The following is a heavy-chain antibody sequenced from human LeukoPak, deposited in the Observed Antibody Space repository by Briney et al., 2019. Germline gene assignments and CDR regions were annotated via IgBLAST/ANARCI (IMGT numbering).Heavy chain of an antibody. CDR1: GFTFITYG. CDR3: ARETYSNILTGTDY. V-gene: IGHV1-18*01. CDR2: ISAYDGDT. J-gene: IGHJ4*02. D-gene: IGHD3-9*01. Sequence: PRASVNVSCKASGFTFITYGFGWVRQAPGQGLEWMGWISAYDGDTKYAQNFQGRVTMTTDTSTSTAYMELRSLTSDDTAVYYCARETYSNILTGTDYWGPGTLVTVSS.